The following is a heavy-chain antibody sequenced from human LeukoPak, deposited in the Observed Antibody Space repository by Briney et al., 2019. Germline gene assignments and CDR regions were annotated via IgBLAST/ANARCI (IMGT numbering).Heavy chain of an antibody. J-gene: IGHJ4*02. CDR3: ASYDFWSGYYFDY. D-gene: IGHD3-3*01. CDR1: GFTFRDYY. V-gene: IGHV3-11*01. CDR2: ISSSGSTI. Sequence: GGSLRLSCAASGFTFRDYYMSWIRPAPGKGLEWVSYISSSGSTIYYADSVKGRFTISRDNAKNSLYLQMNSLRAEDTAVYYCASYDFWSGYYFDYWGQGTLVTVSS.